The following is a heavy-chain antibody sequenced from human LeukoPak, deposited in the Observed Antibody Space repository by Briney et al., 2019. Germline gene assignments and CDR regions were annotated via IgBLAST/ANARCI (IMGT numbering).Heavy chain of an antibody. CDR1: GFTISSYW. J-gene: IGHJ4*02. CDR2: IKEDGSEK. D-gene: IGHD5-18*01. V-gene: IGHV3-7*05. Sequence: PGGSLRLSCAASGFTISSYWMSWVRQAPGKGLEWVANIKEDGSEKYYVDSVKGRFTISRDNAKNSLYLQMNSLRAEDTAVYYCARLPLTARRHFEYWGQGTLVTVSS. CDR3: ARLPLTARRHFEY.